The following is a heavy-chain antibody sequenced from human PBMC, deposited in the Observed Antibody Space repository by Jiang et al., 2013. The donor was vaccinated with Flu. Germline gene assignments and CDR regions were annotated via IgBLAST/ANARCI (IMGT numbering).Heavy chain of an antibody. J-gene: IGHJ4*02. CDR1: GFTFSSYA. CDR2: ISYDGSNK. V-gene: IGHV3-30-3*01. Sequence: SLRLSCAASGFTFSSYAMHWVRQAPGKGLEWVAVISYDGSNKYYADSVKGRFTISRDNSKNTLYLQMNSLRAEDTAVYYCARGPTPYCTNGVCSESEIDYWGQGTLVTVSS. CDR3: ARGPTPYCTNGVCSESEIDY. D-gene: IGHD2-8*01.